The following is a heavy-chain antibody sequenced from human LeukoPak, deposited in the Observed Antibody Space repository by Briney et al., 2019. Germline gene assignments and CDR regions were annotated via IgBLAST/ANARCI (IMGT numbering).Heavy chain of an antibody. CDR2: IIPILGIA. CDR1: GGTFSSYT. V-gene: IGHV1-69*02. D-gene: IGHD3-3*01. CDR3: ARGLYYDFWSGYYTWFDP. Sequence: ASVKVSCKASGGTFSSYTISWVRQAPGQGLEWMGRIIPILGIANYAQKFQGGVTITADKSTSTAYMELSSLRSEDTAVYYCARGLYYDFWSGYYTWFDPWGQGTLVTVSS. J-gene: IGHJ5*02.